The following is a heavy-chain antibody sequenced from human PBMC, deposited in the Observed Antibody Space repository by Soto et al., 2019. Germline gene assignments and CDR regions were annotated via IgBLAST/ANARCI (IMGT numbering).Heavy chain of an antibody. CDR3: ARRGYYAISAFDI. V-gene: IGHV4-39*01. CDR2: IYYSGST. Sequence: SETLSLTCTVSGGAISSSSNYWGWLRQPPGKGLEWIGSIYYSGSTYYNPSLKSRVTISVDTSKNQFSLKLSSVTAADTAVYYCARRGYYAISAFDIWGQGTMVTVSS. D-gene: IGHD2-8*01. J-gene: IGHJ3*02. CDR1: GGAISSSSNY.